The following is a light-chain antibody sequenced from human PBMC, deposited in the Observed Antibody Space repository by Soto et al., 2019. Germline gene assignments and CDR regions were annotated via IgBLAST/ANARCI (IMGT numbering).Light chain of an antibody. CDR1: QSLLHSNGYNY. V-gene: IGKV2-28*01. J-gene: IGKJ1*01. CDR2: LGS. CDR3: MQALHTPPT. Sequence: DIVMTQSPLSLPVTPGEPASISCRSSQSLLHSNGYNYLDWYLQKPGQSPQLLSYLGSNRASGVPDRFSGSGSSTDFTLKISRVEAEDVGVYYCMQALHTPPTFGQGTKVDIK.